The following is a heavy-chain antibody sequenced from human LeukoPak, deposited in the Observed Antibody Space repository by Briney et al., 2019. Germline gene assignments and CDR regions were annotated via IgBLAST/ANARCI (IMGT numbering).Heavy chain of an antibody. V-gene: IGHV4-59*08. Sequence: SETLSLTCTVSSGSISSYYWSWIRQPPGKGLEWIGYIYYSGSTNYNPSLKSRVTISVDTSKNQFSLKLSSVTAADTAVYYCASSKVGHDAFDIWGQGTMVTVSS. CDR2: IYYSGST. J-gene: IGHJ3*02. CDR1: SGSISSYY. D-gene: IGHD1-26*01. CDR3: ASSKVGHDAFDI.